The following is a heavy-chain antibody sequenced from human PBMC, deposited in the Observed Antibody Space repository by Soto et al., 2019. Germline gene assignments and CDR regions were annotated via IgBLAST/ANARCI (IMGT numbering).Heavy chain of an antibody. D-gene: IGHD4-17*01. J-gene: IGHJ3*02. CDR2: IIPILGIA. CDR1: GCNVSSYT. V-gene: IGHV1-69*08. CDR3: ARDNETRDYGDYGSNSFDI. Sequence: VQLVQSGAEVKKPGSSVKVSCKASGCNVSSYTISWVRKAPGQGLEWMGRIIPILGIANYAQKFQGRVTMTADKATSTAYMDLSSRRSEDTAVYYCARDNETRDYGDYGSNSFDIWCQGTMVTVSS.